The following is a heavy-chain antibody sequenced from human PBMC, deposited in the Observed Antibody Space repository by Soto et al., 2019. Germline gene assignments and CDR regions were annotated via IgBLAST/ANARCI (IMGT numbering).Heavy chain of an antibody. CDR3: ARPLGDYGQNNWFDP. V-gene: IGHV1-69*01. J-gene: IGHJ5*02. CDR2: IIPFFGTT. CDR1: RGTLRNFV. D-gene: IGHD4-17*01. Sequence: QVHLVQSGAEVKKPGSSVKVSCKDTRGTLRNFVIDWLRQAPGQGPEWMGGIIPFFGTTNYAQKFQGRLTLTADESTRTAHMELDRLTSEDTAIYYCARPLGDYGQNNWFDPWGQGTLITVSS.